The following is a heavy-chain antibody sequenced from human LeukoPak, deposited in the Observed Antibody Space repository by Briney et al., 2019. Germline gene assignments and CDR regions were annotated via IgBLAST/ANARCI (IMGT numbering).Heavy chain of an antibody. Sequence: SETLSPTCAVYGGSFSGYYWSWIRQPPGKGLEWIGEINHSGSTNYNPSLKSRVTISVDTSKNQFSLKLSSVTAADTAVYYCARGLDYDGSGSYDGLGAFDIWGQGTMVTVSS. CDR3: ARGLDYDGSGSYDGLGAFDI. J-gene: IGHJ3*02. V-gene: IGHV4-34*01. CDR2: INHSGST. CDR1: GGSFSGYY. D-gene: IGHD3-10*01.